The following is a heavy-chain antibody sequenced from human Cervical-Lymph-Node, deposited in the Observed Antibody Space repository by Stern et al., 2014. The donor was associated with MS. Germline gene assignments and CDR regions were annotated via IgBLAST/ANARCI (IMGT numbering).Heavy chain of an antibody. Sequence: EVQLVESGGGLVQPGGSLRLSCAASGFTFSSYAMGWVRPVPGKGLEWVSATSGSGGSTYYADSVKGRFTISRDNSKNTLYLQMNSLRAEDTAVYYCAKGPQYFYDSSDYFDSWGQGTPVTVSS. CDR3: AKGPQYFYDSSDYFDS. CDR1: GFTFSSYA. J-gene: IGHJ4*02. V-gene: IGHV3-23*04. D-gene: IGHD3-22*01. CDR2: TSGSGGST.